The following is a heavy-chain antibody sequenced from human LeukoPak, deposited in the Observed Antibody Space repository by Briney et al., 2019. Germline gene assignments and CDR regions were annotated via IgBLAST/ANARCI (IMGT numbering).Heavy chain of an antibody. V-gene: IGHV3-15*01. Sequence: GGSLRLSCAASGFIFSNTWMDWVRQAPGKGLEWVGRSKSKTDGGTIDYAAPVKARFTISGDDSKNTLYLQMNSLRTEDTAVYYCTTGNYWGQGTLVTVSS. CDR3: TTGNY. J-gene: IGHJ4*02. CDR2: SKSKTDGGTI. CDR1: GFIFSNTW.